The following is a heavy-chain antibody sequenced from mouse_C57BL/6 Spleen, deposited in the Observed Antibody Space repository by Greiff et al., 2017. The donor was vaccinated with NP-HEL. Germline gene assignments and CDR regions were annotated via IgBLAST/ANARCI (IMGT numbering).Heavy chain of an antibody. Sequence: LVESGPELVKPGASVKISCKASGYAFSSSWMNWVKQRPGKGLEWIGRIYPGDGDTNYNGKFKGKATLTADKSSSTAYMQLSSLTSEDSAVYFCATTVVARGAWFAYWGQGTLVTVSA. V-gene: IGHV1-82*01. CDR1: GYAFSSSW. D-gene: IGHD1-1*01. J-gene: IGHJ3*01. CDR3: ATTVVARGAWFAY. CDR2: IYPGDGDT.